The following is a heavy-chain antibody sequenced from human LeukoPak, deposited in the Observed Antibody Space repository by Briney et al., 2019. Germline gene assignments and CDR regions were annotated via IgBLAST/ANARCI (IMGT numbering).Heavy chain of an antibody. Sequence: PSETLSLTCTVSGGSISSYYWNWIRQPPGKGLEWIGYIYDSGSTDYNPSLKSRVTISVGTSKNQFSLILSSVTAADTAVYYCARTQTYYDVWSGYYDYPYGMDVWGQGTTVTVSS. CDR2: IYDSGST. V-gene: IGHV4-59*08. CDR3: ARTQTYYDVWSGYYDYPYGMDV. D-gene: IGHD3-3*01. CDR1: GGSISSYY. J-gene: IGHJ6*02.